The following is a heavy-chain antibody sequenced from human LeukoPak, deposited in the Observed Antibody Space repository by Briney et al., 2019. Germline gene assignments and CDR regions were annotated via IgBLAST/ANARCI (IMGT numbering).Heavy chain of an antibody. J-gene: IGHJ5*02. CDR1: GGSISSSNW. D-gene: IGHD6-6*01. CDR2: IYHSGST. CDR3: ARVSRSAAARGWFDP. V-gene: IGHV4-4*02. Sequence: PSETLSLTCAVSGGSISSSNWWSWVRQPPGKGLEWIGEIYHSGSTNYNPSLKSRVTISVDKSKNQFSLKLSSVTAADTAVYYCARVSRSAAARGWFDPWGQGTLVTVSS.